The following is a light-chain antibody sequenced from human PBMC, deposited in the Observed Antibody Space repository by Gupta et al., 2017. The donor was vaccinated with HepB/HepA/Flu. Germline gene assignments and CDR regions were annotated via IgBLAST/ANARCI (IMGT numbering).Light chain of an antibody. CDR2: YDS. J-gene: IGLJ3*02. CDR1: NIGSKS. Sequence: SYVLTQPPSVSVAPGQTAMITCGGNNIGSKSVHWYQQKPGQAPVMVIYYDSARPSGIPERFSGSNSGNPATLTISRVEAGDEADYYCQVWDSSSDHRGVFGGGTKLTVL. V-gene: IGLV3-21*04. CDR3: QVWDSSSDHRGV.